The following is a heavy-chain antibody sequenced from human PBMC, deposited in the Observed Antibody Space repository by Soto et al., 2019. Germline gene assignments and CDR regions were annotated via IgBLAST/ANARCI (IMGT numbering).Heavy chain of an antibody. V-gene: IGHV3-30*18. CDR1: GFTFSSYG. Sequence: GGSLRLSCAASGFTFSSYGMHWVRQAPGKGLEWVAVISYDGSNKYYADSVKGRLTNSKDNSKNTLYLQMNSLRAEDTAVYYCAKDPFPGGRGVILFDYWGQGTLVTVSS. CDR2: ISYDGSNK. J-gene: IGHJ4*02. CDR3: AKDPFPGGRGVILFDY. D-gene: IGHD3-10*01.